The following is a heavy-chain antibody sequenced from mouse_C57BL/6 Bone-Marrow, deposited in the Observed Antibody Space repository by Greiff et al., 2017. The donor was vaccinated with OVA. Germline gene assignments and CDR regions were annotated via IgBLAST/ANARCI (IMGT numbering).Heavy chain of an antibody. V-gene: IGHV2-2*01. CDR3: ARNGVYSNYFDY. CDR2: IWSGGST. J-gene: IGHJ2*01. CDR1: GFSLTSYG. D-gene: IGHD2-5*01. Sequence: VKLVESGPGLVQPSQSLSITCTVSGFSLTSYGVHWVRQSPGKGLEWLGVIWSGGSTDYNAAFISRLSISKDNSKSQVFFKMNSLQADDTAIYYCARNGVYSNYFDYWGQGTTLTVSS.